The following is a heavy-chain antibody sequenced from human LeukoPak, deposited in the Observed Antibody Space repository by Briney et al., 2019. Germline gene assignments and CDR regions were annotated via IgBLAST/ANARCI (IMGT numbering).Heavy chain of an antibody. CDR2: IYHTGST. J-gene: IGHJ4*02. CDR1: GGSVSDYY. CDR3: ASRKLGNDY. V-gene: IGHV4-59*02. Sequence: SETLSLTCTISGGSVSDYYWSWIRQSPGKGLEWIGYIYHTGSTSYSPSLKSRVTISADTSQNQFSLKLSSVTAADTAVYYCASRKLGNDYWGQGTLVIVSS. D-gene: IGHD7-27*01.